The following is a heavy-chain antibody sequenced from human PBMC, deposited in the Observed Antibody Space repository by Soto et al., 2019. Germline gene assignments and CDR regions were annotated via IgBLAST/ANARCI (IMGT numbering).Heavy chain of an antibody. V-gene: IGHV3-23*01. J-gene: IGHJ4*02. Sequence: QPGGSLRLSCAASGFTFSSYAMSWVRQAPGKGLEWVSAISGSGGSTYYADSVKGRFTISRDNSKNTLYLQMNSLRAEDTAVYYCAKGPRVRGVIIEVVTAIYPFDYWGQGTLVTVSS. D-gene: IGHD3-10*01. CDR3: AKGPRVRGVIIEVVTAIYPFDY. CDR1: GFTFSSYA. CDR2: ISGSGGST.